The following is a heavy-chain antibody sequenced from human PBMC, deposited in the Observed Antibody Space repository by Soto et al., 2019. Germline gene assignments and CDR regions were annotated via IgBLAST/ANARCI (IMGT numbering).Heavy chain of an antibody. CDR1: GFTLSNYA. J-gene: IGHJ3*01. CDR2: ISGSGGRT. Sequence: GGSLRLSCAASGFTLSNYAMSWVRQPPGKGLEWVSRISGSGGRTYYADSVKGRLTISRDNSENTLPLHMSILRAEDTAIYYYAKLVVCGVVMGLDDFWGQGTTVTVAS. V-gene: IGHV3-23*01. CDR3: AKLVVCGVVMGLDDF. D-gene: IGHD3-3*01.